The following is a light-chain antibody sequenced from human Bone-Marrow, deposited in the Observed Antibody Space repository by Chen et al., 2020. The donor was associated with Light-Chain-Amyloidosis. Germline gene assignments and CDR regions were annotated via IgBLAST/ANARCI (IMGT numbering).Light chain of an antibody. V-gene: IGLV3-25*03. J-gene: IGLJ2*01. Sequence: SYALTQPPSVSVSPGQTARITCSGDDLPTKYAYWYQQKPGQAPVLVIHRDTERPSGISERFSGSGSGTTATLTSSGVQAEDEADYHCQSADSSGTYEVIFGGGTKLTVL. CDR2: RDT. CDR1: DLPTKY. CDR3: QSADSSGTYEVI.